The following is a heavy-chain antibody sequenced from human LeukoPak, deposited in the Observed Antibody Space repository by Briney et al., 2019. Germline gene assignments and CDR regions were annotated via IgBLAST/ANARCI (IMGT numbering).Heavy chain of an antibody. J-gene: IGHJ4*02. CDR2: VFYNGAT. CDR3: ARHTRARARFDY. Sequence: SETLSLTCIVSGGSISSSIYYWAWVRQPPGKGLEWIGTVFYNGATQYSPSLRSRVTISIDTSTNQFSLKLSSVTAADTAVYYCARHTRARARFDYWGQGTLVTVSS. V-gene: IGHV4-39*01. CDR1: GGSISSSIYY. D-gene: IGHD6-6*01.